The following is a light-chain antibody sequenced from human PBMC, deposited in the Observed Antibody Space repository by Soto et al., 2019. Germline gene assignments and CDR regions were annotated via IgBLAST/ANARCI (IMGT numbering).Light chain of an antibody. V-gene: IGLV2-14*03. CDR1: SSDVGGYNY. CDR2: DVS. CDR3: SSYTSGTTRYG. J-gene: IGLJ1*01. Sequence: QSVLTQPASVSGSPGQSVTISCTGTSSDVGGYNYVSWYQQNAGKAPKLTIYDVSNRPSGVSDRFSGSKSGNTASLTISGLQAEDEADYYCSSYTSGTTRYGFGTGTKVTVL.